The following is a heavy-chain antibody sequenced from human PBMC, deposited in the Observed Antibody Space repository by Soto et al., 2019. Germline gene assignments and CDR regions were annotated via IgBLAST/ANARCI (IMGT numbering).Heavy chain of an antibody. J-gene: IGHJ4*02. V-gene: IGHV3-30-3*01. CDR2: ISYDGSNK. CDR1: GFTFSSYA. CDR3: ARGGGAAAGPDY. Sequence: GGSLRLSCAASGFTFSSYAMHWVRQAPGKGLEWVAVISYDGSNKYYADSVKGRFTISRDNSKNTLYLQMNSLRAEDTAVYYCARGGGAAAGPDYWGQGTLVTVSS. D-gene: IGHD6-13*01.